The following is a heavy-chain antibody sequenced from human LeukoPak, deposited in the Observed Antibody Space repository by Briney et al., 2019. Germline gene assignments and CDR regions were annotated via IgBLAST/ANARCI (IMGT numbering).Heavy chain of an antibody. CDR1: GFTFSSYA. CDR2: INGSGGSA. Sequence: GGSLRLSCAASGFTFSSYAMSWVRQAPGKGLEWVSAINGSGGSAHYADSVKDRFTISKHKSKNTLYLQMDSLRAEDTAVYFCAKDPRNWGQGTLVTVSS. CDR3: AKDPRN. J-gene: IGHJ4*02. V-gene: IGHV3-23*01.